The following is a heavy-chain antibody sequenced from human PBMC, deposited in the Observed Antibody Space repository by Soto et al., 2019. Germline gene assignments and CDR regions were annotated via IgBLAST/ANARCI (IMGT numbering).Heavy chain of an antibody. Sequence: EVQLLESGGGLVQPGGSLRLSCAASGFTFSSYAMYWVGQAPGKGLEWVSDISGSGDSTRYADSVKGQFTISRDNSKNTIYLQINSLRGDDTAVYYCATAQFSGTSKTLDYWGQGTLVTVST. V-gene: IGHV3-23*01. CDR2: ISGSGDST. CDR3: ATAQFSGTSKTLDY. J-gene: IGHJ4*02. CDR1: GFTFSSYA. D-gene: IGHD1-26*01.